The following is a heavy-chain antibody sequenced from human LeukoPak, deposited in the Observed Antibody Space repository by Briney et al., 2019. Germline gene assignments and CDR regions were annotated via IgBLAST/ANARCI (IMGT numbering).Heavy chain of an antibody. V-gene: IGHV1-18*01. CDR2: ISAYNGNT. D-gene: IGHD1-1*01. Sequence: ASVKVSCKSSGYTFTSYGISWVRQAPGQGLEWMGWISAYNGNTNYAQKLQGRVTMTTDTSTSTAYMELRSLRSDDTAVYYCAVCTTGTRGNWFDPWGQGTLVTVSS. J-gene: IGHJ5*02. CDR1: GYTFTSYG. CDR3: AVCTTGTRGNWFDP.